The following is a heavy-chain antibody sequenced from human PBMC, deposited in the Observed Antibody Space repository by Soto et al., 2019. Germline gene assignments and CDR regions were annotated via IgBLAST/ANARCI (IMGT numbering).Heavy chain of an antibody. Sequence: EVQLVESGGGLVQPGGSLRLSCAASGFTFHDYVMLWVRQAPGKGLEWVSAITWDGADVNYADSVKGRFTISRDNANNSLYLQMSSLTPEDTALYYCAKVRTRPATSPKLLQTWGQGTLVTFSS. CDR1: GFTFHDYV. J-gene: IGHJ1*01. CDR2: ITWDGADV. V-gene: IGHV3-9*01. CDR3: AKVRTRPATSPKLLQT. D-gene: IGHD1-1*01.